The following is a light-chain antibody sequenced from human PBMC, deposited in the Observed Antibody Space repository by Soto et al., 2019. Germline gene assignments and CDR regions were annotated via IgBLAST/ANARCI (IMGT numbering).Light chain of an antibody. CDR1: QSVSSN. CDR2: GAS. J-gene: IGKJ2*01. CDR3: QHYNNWPFT. V-gene: IGKV3-15*01. Sequence: EIVMTQSPATLSVSPGERATLSCRASQSVSSNLAWYQQKPGQPPSLLIYGASARATGIPARFSGSGSGTEFTLTISNLQSEDFAVYHCQHYNNWPFTFGQGTKLEIK.